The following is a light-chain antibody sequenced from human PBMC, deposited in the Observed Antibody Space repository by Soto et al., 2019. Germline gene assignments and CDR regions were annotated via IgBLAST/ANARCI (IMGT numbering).Light chain of an antibody. CDR1: QSVANNY. CDR2: DAS. J-gene: IGKJ4*01. CDR3: EQYGSTPLT. Sequence: EIVLTQSPGTLSLSPGERATLSCRASQSVANNYLAWYQQKPGQAPRFLMYDASSRATGIPDRFSGSGSGKYFPLTISRLEPEDFAVYYCEQYGSTPLTFGGGTKVEIK. V-gene: IGKV3-20*01.